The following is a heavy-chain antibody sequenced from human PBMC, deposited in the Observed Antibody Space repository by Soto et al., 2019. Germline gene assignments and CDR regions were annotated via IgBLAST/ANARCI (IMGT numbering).Heavy chain of an antibody. Sequence: SETLSLTCTVSGGSISSYYWSWIRQPPGKGLEWIGYIYYSGSTNYNPSLKSRVTISVDTSKNQFSLKLSSVTAADTAVYYCARAKRLLQAVPFDYWGQGTLVTVSS. CDR3: ARAKRLLQAVPFDY. J-gene: IGHJ4*02. V-gene: IGHV4-59*01. CDR2: IYYSGST. CDR1: GGSISSYY. D-gene: IGHD6-19*01.